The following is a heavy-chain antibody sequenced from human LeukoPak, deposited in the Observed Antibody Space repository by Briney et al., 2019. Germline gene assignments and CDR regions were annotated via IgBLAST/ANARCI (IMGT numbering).Heavy chain of an antibody. Sequence: GGSLRLSCAASGFTFSNYAMSWVRQAPGKGLEWVSAISGSGGRTYYADSVKGRYTISRDNSKNTLYLQMNTLRAEDTAVYYCAKDTDLKYSSSWYGGDYFDYWGQGTLVTVSS. CDR1: GFTFSNYA. V-gene: IGHV3-23*01. CDR3: AKDTDLKYSSSWYGGDYFDY. CDR2: ISGSGGRT. J-gene: IGHJ4*02. D-gene: IGHD6-13*01.